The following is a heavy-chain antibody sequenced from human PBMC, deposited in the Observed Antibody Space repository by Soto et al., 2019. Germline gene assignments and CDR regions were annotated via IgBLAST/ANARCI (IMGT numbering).Heavy chain of an antibody. CDR3: VRSTGDTANWLDP. CDR1: GGSIRSSNW. CDR2: IHHSGST. J-gene: IGHJ5*02. D-gene: IGHD3-16*01. V-gene: IGHV4-4*02. Sequence: SSETLSLTCAVSGGSIRSSNWWSWVRQTPVKGLEWIGEIHHSGSTNYNPSLKSRVTISLDKAKNQFSLKVSSVTAADTALYYCVRSTGDTANWLDPWGQGALVT.